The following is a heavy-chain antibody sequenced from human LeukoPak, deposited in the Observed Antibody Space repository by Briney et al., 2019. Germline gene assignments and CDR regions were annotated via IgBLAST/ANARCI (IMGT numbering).Heavy chain of an antibody. CDR2: ITDSGTGT. D-gene: IGHD6-13*01. CDR1: GFTFSSYA. Sequence: QPGGSLRLSCAASGFTFSSYALSWVRQAPGKGLEWVSGITDSGTGTYYADSVKGRFTISRDNSKNTVYLQMSSLRAEDTAVYYCAKCGIAAAGTVYYYGMDVWGQGTTVTVSS. CDR3: AKCGIAAAGTVYYYGMDV. V-gene: IGHV3-23*01. J-gene: IGHJ6*02.